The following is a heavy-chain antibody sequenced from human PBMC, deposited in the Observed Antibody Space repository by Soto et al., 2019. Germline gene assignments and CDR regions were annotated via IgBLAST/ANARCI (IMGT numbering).Heavy chain of an antibody. Sequence: SETLSLTCTVSGGSISSSSYYWGWIRQPPGKGLEWIGSIYYSGSTYYNPSLKSRVTISVDTSKNQFSLKLSSVTAADTAVYYCARNYYDSSGYYYVGLSAIWGQGTMVTVSS. J-gene: IGHJ3*02. D-gene: IGHD3-22*01. CDR3: ARNYYDSSGYYYVGLSAI. V-gene: IGHV4-39*01. CDR1: GGSISSSSYY. CDR2: IYYSGST.